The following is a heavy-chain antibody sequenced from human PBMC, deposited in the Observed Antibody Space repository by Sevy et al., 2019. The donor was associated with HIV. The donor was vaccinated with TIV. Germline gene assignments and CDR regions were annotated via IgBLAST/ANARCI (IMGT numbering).Heavy chain of an antibody. J-gene: IGHJ3*02. Sequence: GGSLRLSCAASGFTFSDYYMSWIRQAPGKGLEWVSYISSSGSTIYYADSVKGRSNISRDNAKNSLSLQMNSLGAEATAVYYGARDLSIKVRRVIRGAFDIWGQGTMVTVSS. CDR1: GFTFSDYY. D-gene: IGHD3-10*01. V-gene: IGHV3-11*04. CDR3: ARDLSIKVRRVIRGAFDI. CDR2: ISSSGSTI.